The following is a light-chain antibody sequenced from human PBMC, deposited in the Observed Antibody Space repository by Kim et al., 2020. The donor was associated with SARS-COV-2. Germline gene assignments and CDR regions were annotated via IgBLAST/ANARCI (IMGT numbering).Light chain of an antibody. CDR1: SSNNGSGP. CDR3: AAWDGSLNGVV. J-gene: IGLJ3*02. Sequence: GRGAHTSCTRSSSNNGSGPVNWYQQRPGPAPKLRIYNNDQQPSRVPDRFSGSKSGTSASLAISGLQSEDEADYYCAAWDGSLNGVVFGGGTQLTVL. CDR2: NND. V-gene: IGLV1-44*01.